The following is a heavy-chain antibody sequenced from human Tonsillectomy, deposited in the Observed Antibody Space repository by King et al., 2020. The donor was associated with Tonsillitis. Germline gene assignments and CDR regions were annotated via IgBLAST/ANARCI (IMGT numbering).Heavy chain of an antibody. CDR3: GRVLFRVVVADLTFDY. CDR2: ISYDGSNK. Sequence: VQLVESGGGVIQPGRSLRLSCVGSGFGFSNHAIHWVRQAPGKGREWVAVISYDGSNKNYADSVKGRFTISRDNSKNTLYLQMNSLRPEDSAVYYCGRVLFRVVVADLTFDYWGQGTLVTVST. D-gene: IGHD2-15*01. J-gene: IGHJ4*02. V-gene: IGHV3-30*03. CDR1: GFGFSNHA.